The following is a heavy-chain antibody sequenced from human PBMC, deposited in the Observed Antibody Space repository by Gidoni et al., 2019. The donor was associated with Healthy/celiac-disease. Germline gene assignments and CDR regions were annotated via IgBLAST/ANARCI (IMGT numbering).Heavy chain of an antibody. CDR3: APNAGAVAGVIPSDY. CDR1: GFPFSSYA. J-gene: IGHJ4*02. V-gene: IGHV3-23*01. D-gene: IGHD6-19*01. CDR2: ISGSGGRT. Sequence: EVQLLESGGGLVQPGGSSRPCCAASGFPFSSYAMCWVRQAPGKGLEWVSAISGSGGRTYYADYVEGRLTISRDNSKNTLYLQMNSLRAEDTAVYYCAPNAGAVAGVIPSDYWGQGTVVTVSS.